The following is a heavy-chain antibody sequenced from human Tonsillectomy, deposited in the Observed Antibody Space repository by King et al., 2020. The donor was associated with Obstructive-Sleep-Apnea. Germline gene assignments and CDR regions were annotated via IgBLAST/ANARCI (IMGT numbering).Heavy chain of an antibody. J-gene: IGHJ4*02. CDR3: WSRWPRIELVRRVITPLYHFVN. CDR2: MNPNSGNT. CDR1: GYTFTSYD. V-gene: IGHV1-8*02. Sequence: VQLVESGADVKKPGASVKVSCKASGYTFTSYDINWVRQATGQGLEWMGWMNPNSGNTGYAQKFQGRVTMTRNTSMSTAYMDLSSLRSEATAVYYCWSRWPRIELVRRVITPLYHFVNWGPGTLVSVSS. D-gene: IGHD3-10*01.